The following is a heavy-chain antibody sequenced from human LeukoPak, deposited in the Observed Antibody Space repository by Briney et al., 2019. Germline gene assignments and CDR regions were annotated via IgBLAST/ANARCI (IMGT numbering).Heavy chain of an antibody. J-gene: IGHJ4*02. D-gene: IGHD2-15*01. CDR3: ANGWSPDY. V-gene: IGHV3-7*01. CDR1: GFTFSPYW. CDR2: IKGDGSET. Sequence: GGSLRLSCTASGFTFSPYWMMWVRQAPGKGLEWVANIKGDGSETYYVDSVKGRFTISRDNARNSLYLQMSSLRAEDTAVYHCANGWSPDYWGRGTLVTVSS.